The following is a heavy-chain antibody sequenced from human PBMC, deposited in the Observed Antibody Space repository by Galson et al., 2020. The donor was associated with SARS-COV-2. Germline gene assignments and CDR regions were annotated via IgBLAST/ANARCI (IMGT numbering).Heavy chain of an antibody. V-gene: IGHV3-11*01. CDR3: ARGTRRIMDV. CDR2: ISGSTVTT. D-gene: IGHD2-2*01. CDR1: GFTFSDYY. J-gene: IGHJ6*02. Sequence: TGGSLRLSCAASGFTFSDYYMTWIRQAPGKGLEWISFISGSTVTTYYADSVKGRFTISRDNAENSLYLQMNSLRAEDTAVYYCARGTRRIMDVWGQGTTVTVSS.